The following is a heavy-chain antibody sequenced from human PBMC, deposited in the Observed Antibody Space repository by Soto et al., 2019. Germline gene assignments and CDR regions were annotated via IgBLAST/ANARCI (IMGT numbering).Heavy chain of an antibody. D-gene: IGHD2-15*01. CDR1: GGSISSYY. J-gene: IGHJ4*02. CDR3: ARGHLPGGNTFYFDY. V-gene: IGHV4-59*12. Sequence: SETLSLTCTVSGGSISSYYWSWIRQPPGKELQYIGYNYYSGSTNYNPSLKSRVTISVDTSKNQFSLTLRSVTAADTAVYYCARGHLPGGNTFYFDYWDQGTLVTVSS. CDR2: NYYSGST.